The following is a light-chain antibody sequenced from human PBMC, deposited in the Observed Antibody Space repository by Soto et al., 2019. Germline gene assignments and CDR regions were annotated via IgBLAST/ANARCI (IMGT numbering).Light chain of an antibody. V-gene: IGKV1-39*01. Sequence: DIQMTQSPSSLSASLGDRVTITCRASQSISVYLNWYQQKPGKAPQLLIYAASFLQTGVPSRFSGSGPGAEFTRTISSLQPDDFATYYCQQYYSYPLTFGGGTKVEI. CDR2: AAS. J-gene: IGKJ4*01. CDR1: QSISVY. CDR3: QQYYSYPLT.